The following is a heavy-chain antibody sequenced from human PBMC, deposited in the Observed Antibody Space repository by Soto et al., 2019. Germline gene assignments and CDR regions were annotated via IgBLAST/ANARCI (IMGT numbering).Heavy chain of an antibody. CDR2: IYYSGST. Sequence: PSETLSLTCTVSGGSVSSGSYYWSWIRQPPGKGLEWIGYIYYSGSTNYNPSLKSRVTISVDTSKNQFSLKLSSVTAADTAVYYCARDGYYDFWSGYYTAPSYYYGMDVWGQGTTVTVAS. CDR3: ARDGYYDFWSGYYTAPSYYYGMDV. CDR1: GGSVSSGSYY. V-gene: IGHV4-61*01. D-gene: IGHD3-3*01. J-gene: IGHJ6*02.